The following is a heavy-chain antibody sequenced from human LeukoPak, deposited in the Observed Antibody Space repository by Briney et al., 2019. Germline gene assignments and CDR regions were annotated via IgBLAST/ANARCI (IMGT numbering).Heavy chain of an antibody. CDR1: GFTFSSYA. Sequence: PGGSLRLSCAASGFTFSSYAMSWVRQAPGKGLEWFSTISGSGVNTYYADSVKGRFTISRDNSKNTLYLQMNSLRAEDTAVYYCAKDPTMVRGVSNYWGQGTLVTVSS. CDR2: ISGSGVNT. V-gene: IGHV3-23*01. D-gene: IGHD3-10*01. J-gene: IGHJ4*02. CDR3: AKDPTMVRGVSNY.